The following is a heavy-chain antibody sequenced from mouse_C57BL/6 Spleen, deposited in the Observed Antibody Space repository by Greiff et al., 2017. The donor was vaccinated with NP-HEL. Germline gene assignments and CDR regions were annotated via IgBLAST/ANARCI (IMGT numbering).Heavy chain of an antibody. Sequence: VQLQQSGPELVKPGDSVKISCKASGYSFTGYFMNWVMQSHGKSLEWIGRINPYNGDTFYNQKFKGKATLTVDKSSSTAHMELRSLTSEDSAVYYWARGGYYGSSYEWYFDVWGTGTTVTVSS. CDR1: GYSFTGYF. CDR2: INPYNGDT. J-gene: IGHJ1*03. D-gene: IGHD1-1*01. V-gene: IGHV1-20*01. CDR3: ARGGYYGSSYEWYFDV.